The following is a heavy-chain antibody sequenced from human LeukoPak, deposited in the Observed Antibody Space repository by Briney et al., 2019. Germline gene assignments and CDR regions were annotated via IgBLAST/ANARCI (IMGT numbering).Heavy chain of an antibody. CDR1: GFSITTGYY. J-gene: IGHJ5*02. CDR2: IFRIGSS. V-gene: IGHV4-38-2*02. D-gene: IGHD3-22*01. Sequence: SETLSLTCNVSGFSITTGYYWAWIRQPPGKGLEWIGTIFRIGSSYFNPSLKSRVTISVDTSKNQFSLKLSSVTAADTAVYYCARDGPYYYDSSGYHNPSDNWFDPWGQGTLVTVSS. CDR3: ARDGPYYYDSSGYHNPSDNWFDP.